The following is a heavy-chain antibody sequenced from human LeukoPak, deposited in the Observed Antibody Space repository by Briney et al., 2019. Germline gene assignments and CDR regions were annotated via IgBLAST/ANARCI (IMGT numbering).Heavy chain of an antibody. CDR1: GFTFSDYN. CDR2: IIRSSSSI. D-gene: IGHD1-26*01. V-gene: IGHV3-21*06. CDR3: ATYTGTYRDQ. J-gene: IGHJ4*02. Sequence: PGGSLRLSCVGSGFTFSDYNMNWVRQAPGKGLEWVASIIRSSSSIFYADSVKGRSTISRDNAKNSLFLQMNSLRADDTAVYYCATYTGTYRDQRGQGTLVTVSS.